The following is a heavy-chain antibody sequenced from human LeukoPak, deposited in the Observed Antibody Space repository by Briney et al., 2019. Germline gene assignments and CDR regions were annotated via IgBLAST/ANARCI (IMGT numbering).Heavy chain of an antibody. CDR2: ISWNSGSI. V-gene: IGHV3-9*01. J-gene: IGHJ4*02. CDR3: AKDWGGIMITFGGVID. CDR1: GFTFDDYA. Sequence: GRSLRLSCAASGFTFDDYAMHWVRQAPGKGLEWVSGISWNSGSIGYADSVKGRFTISRDNAKNSLYLQMNSLRAEDTALYYCAKDWGGIMITFGGVIDWGQGTLVTVSS. D-gene: IGHD3-16*01.